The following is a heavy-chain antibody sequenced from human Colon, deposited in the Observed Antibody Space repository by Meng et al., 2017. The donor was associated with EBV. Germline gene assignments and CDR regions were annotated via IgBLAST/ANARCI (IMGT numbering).Heavy chain of an antibody. Sequence: EAMKHGASGKAPCGASVFIYTSHASSWDRQAPRPGLQYMGWISSYNGNTNYAQDLQGRVPMTTNTSTSTAYMEMRSLRFDDTAVYYCARFYCSSTSCPNVLFDYWGQGSLVTVSS. CDR3: ARFYCSSTSCPNVLFDY. CDR1: VFIYTSHA. V-gene: IGHV1-18*01. D-gene: IGHD2-2*01. J-gene: IGHJ4*02. CDR2: ISSYNGNT.